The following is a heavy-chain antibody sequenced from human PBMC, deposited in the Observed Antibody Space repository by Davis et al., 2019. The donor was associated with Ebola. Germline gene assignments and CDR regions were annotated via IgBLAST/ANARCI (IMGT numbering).Heavy chain of an antibody. D-gene: IGHD2-15*01. CDR2: ISSSSSYT. Sequence: GESLKISCAASGFTFSDYYMSWIRQAPGKGLEWVSYISSSSSYTNYADSVKGRFTISRDNAKNSLYLQMNSLRAEDTAVYYCARVYCSGGSCYYYYGMDVWGKGTTVTVSS. CDR3: ARVYCSGGSCYYYYGMDV. CDR1: GFTFSDYY. J-gene: IGHJ6*04. V-gene: IGHV3-11*06.